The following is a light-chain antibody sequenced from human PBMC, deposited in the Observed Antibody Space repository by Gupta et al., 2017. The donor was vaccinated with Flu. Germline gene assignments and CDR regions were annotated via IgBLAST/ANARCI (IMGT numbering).Light chain of an antibody. CDR3: QHDDCSPCA. V-gene: IGKV2-30*01. Sequence: LPGTLVQPAAVTCILTQCLVYSIRSTFVHWYQQKPGQPPRLLIYQVSCRNCGVPSRCGGGGSGTVFTLNISRVEADDVGIYFCQHDDCSPCAFGQGTTVEIK. CDR2: QVS. CDR1: QCLVYSIRSTF. J-gene: IGKJ1*01.